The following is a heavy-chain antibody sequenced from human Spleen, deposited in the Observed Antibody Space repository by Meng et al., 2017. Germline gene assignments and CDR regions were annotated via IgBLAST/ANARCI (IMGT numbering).Heavy chain of an antibody. CDR3: QWLSTHPPDC. CDR2: IKSKTDGETT. CDR1: GLTFNNAS. V-gene: IGHV3-15*01. D-gene: IGHD3-22*01. Sequence: PLGARGVVWVEPRGSFILSFASAGLTFNNASMSWVRQTPGKGLEWLGRIKSKTDGETTDYAVPVKGRFTISRDDAKNTLYLQMNSLKTEDTAVYYCQWLSTHPPDCWGQGTLVTVSS. J-gene: IGHJ4*02.